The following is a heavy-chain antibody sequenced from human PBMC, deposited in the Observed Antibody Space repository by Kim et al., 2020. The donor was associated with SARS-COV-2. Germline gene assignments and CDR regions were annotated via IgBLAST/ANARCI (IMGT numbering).Heavy chain of an antibody. D-gene: IGHD1-1*01. J-gene: IGHJ4*01. CDR3: ARDSDSTGHYSHADY. CDR1: GFTFNYYG. CDR2: IGYEGITK. Sequence: GGSLRLSCAGSGFTFNYYGMQWVRQAPGKGLEWVANIGYEGITKSYADSVRGRFTISRDNYKNTLHLQMNGMGTENTALYFWARDSDSTGHYSHADYWA. V-gene: IGHV3-30*02.